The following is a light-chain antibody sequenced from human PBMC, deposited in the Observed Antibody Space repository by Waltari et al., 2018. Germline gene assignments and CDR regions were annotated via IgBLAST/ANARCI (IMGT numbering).Light chain of an antibody. CDR3: CSYAGSNTPMV. V-gene: IGLV2-23*02. CDR2: EVS. J-gene: IGLJ2*01. Sequence: QSALTQPASVSGSPGQSITISCTGTSSDVGSYNLASWYQQHPGKAPKLMIYEVSRRPSGVSNRFSGSKSGNTASLIISGLQAEDESDYYCCSYAGSNTPMVFGGGTKLTVL. CDR1: SSDVGSYNL.